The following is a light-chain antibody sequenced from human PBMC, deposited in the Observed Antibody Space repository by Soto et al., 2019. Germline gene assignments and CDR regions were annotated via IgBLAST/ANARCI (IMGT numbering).Light chain of an antibody. V-gene: IGKV3-15*01. CDR2: GAS. CDR1: QSVSSN. J-gene: IGKJ1*01. CDR3: QQYNNWPPMA. Sequence: EIVMTQSPATLSVSPGERATLSCRASQSVSSNLAWYQQKPGQAPSLLIYGASTRATGIPARFSGSGSGTEFTLTISSLQSEDFAVYYWQQYNNWPPMAFGQGTKVEIK.